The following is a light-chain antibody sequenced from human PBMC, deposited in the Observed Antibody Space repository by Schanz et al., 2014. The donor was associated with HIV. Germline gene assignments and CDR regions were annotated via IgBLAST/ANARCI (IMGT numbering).Light chain of an antibody. V-gene: IGLV2-14*03. CDR2: DVT. J-gene: IGLJ2*01. CDR1: SGDIGPYDY. Sequence: QSALTQPASMSGSPGQSITISCTGTSGDIGPYDYVSRYQQHPGQAPKLLIYDVTDRPSGISNRFSGSKSGNTASLTISGLQAEDEADYYCCSYAGSNNLGVFGGGTKLTVL. CDR3: CSYAGSNNLGV.